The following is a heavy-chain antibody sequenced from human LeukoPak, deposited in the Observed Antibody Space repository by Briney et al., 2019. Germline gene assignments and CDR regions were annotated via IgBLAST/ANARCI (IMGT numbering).Heavy chain of an antibody. CDR3: ASPFPGDY. D-gene: IGHD3-3*02. J-gene: IGHJ4*02. CDR2: INHSGST. Sequence: SETLSLTCAVYGGSYSGYYWSWIRQPPGKGLEWIGEINHSGSTNYNPSLKSRVTISVDTSKNQFSLKLSSVTAADTAVYYCASPFPGDYWGQGTLVTASS. V-gene: IGHV4-34*01. CDR1: GGSYSGYY.